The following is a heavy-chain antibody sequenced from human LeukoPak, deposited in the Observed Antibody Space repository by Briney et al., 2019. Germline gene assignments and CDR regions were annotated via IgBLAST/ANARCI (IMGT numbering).Heavy chain of an antibody. CDR1: GGSISSSSYY. J-gene: IGHJ2*01. Sequence: SETLSLTCTVSGGSISSSSYYWGGIRQPPGKGLEWIGSIYYSGSTNYNPSLKSRVTMSVDTSKNQFSLKLSSVTAADTAVYYCARDSSGYYYEQYWYFDLWGRGTLVTVSS. CDR3: ARDSSGYYYEQYWYFDL. CDR2: IYYSGST. V-gene: IGHV4-39*07. D-gene: IGHD3-22*01.